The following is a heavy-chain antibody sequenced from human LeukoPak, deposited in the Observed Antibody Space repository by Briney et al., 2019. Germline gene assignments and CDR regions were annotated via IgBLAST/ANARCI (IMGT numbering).Heavy chain of an antibody. V-gene: IGHV1-18*01. CDR2: ISPYNGNT. CDR1: GYTFTSYG. Sequence: ASVKVSCKASGYTFTSYGISWVRQAPGQGLEWMGWISPYNGNTNYAQKLQGRVTMTTDTSTSTAYMELRSLRSDDTAVYYCARAGPTYYDFWSGYYMEFYFDYWGQGTLVTASS. CDR3: ARAGPTYYDFWSGYYMEFYFDY. J-gene: IGHJ4*02. D-gene: IGHD3-3*01.